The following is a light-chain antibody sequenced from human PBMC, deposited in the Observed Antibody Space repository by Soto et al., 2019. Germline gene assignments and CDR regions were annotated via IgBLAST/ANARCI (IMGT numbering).Light chain of an antibody. Sequence: EILLTQSPGTLSLSPGERANLFCRASQSIRDSLAWYQQRPGQSPSLLFYSASTRATGVPNRFSGGGSATDITLTVSRLEPEDFAMYYCQQYGGSPRTFGQGTKLEIK. J-gene: IGKJ2*01. V-gene: IGKV3-20*01. CDR3: QQYGGSPRT. CDR2: SAS. CDR1: QSIRDS.